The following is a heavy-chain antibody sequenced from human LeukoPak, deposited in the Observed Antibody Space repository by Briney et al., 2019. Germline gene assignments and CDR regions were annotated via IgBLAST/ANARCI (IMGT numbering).Heavy chain of an antibody. Sequence: SETLSLTCTVSGGSISSGGYYWSWFRQPAGKGLEWIGRIYATGSTGYNPSLKSRVTISVDRSKNQFSLKLSSVTAADTAVYYCARWDYYDSSGYYNHFDYWGQGTLVTVSS. D-gene: IGHD3-22*01. J-gene: IGHJ4*02. CDR1: GGSISSGGYY. CDR2: IYATGST. V-gene: IGHV4-61*02. CDR3: ARWDYYDSSGYYNHFDY.